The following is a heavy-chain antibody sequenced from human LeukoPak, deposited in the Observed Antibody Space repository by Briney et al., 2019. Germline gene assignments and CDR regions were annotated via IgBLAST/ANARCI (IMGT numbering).Heavy chain of an antibody. CDR1: GYTFTSYA. J-gene: IGHJ4*02. D-gene: IGHD2-2*01. V-gene: IGHV1-3*01. CDR2: INAGNGNT. CDR3: AREKCYQLTSGTSYYFDY. Sequence: GASVKVSCKASGYTFTSYAMHWVRQAPGQRLEWVGWINAGNGNTKYSQKFQGRVTITRDTSASTAYMELSSLRSEDTAVYYCAREKCYQLTSGTSYYFDYWGQGTLVTVSS.